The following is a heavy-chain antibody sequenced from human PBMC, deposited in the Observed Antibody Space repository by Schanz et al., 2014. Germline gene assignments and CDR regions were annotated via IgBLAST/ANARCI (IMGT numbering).Heavy chain of an antibody. J-gene: IGHJ5*02. CDR1: GGSISSSNW. V-gene: IGHV4-4*02. D-gene: IGHD5-18*01. CDR2: IYHSGST. Sequence: QVQLQESGPGLVKPSGTLSLTCAVSGGSISSSNWWSWVRQPPGKGLEWIGEIYHSGSTNYKPSLRGRLPIPADKSKNQFSLKRRSVTAADTAVYYCARRSVSPSGNSYGYVVAWFDPWGQGTLVTVSS. CDR3: ARRSVSPSGNSYGYVVAWFDP.